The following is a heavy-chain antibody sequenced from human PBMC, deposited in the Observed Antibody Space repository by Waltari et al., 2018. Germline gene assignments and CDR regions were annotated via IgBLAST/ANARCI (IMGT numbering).Heavy chain of an antibody. CDR3: ARAGLLGAFDV. D-gene: IGHD2-15*01. Sequence: EVQLVASGGGLVQPGGALRRSCAASGVTVGPSWIHLVRQSPGKGLMGVARINNDGSSTVYADSVKGRFTISRDDAKNTVSLQMNNLSAEDTALYYCARAGLLGAFDVWGQGTMVTVSS. CDR2: INNDGSST. V-gene: IGHV3-74*03. J-gene: IGHJ3*01. CDR1: GVTVGPSW.